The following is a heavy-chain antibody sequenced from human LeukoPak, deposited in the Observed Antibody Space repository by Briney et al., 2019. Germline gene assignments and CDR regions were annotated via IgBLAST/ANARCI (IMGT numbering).Heavy chain of an antibody. CDR2: IYPGDSDT. CDR1: GYSFTSYW. V-gene: IGHV5-51*01. CDR3: ASPRDDSSIDAFDI. J-gene: IGHJ3*02. Sequence: RGESLKISCQGSGYSFTSYWIGWVRQMPGKGLEWMGIIYPGDSDTRYSPSFQGQVTISADKSISTAYLQWSSLKASDTAMYYCASPRDDSSIDAFDIWGQGTMVTVSS. D-gene: IGHD3-22*01.